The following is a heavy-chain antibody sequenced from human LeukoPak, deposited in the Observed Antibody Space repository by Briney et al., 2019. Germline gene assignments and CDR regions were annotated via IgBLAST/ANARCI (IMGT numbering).Heavy chain of an antibody. J-gene: IGHJ4*02. CDR3: ARDGILGSHDC. CDR1: GFTFRSYW. Sequence: GGSLRLSCAASGFTFRSYWMHWVRQTPGKGLEWVSHINNDGSDTSYAASVKGRFTITRDNAKNTLFLQMNSLRAEDTAVYYCARDGILGSHDCWGQGTLVTVSS. D-gene: IGHD3-3*02. V-gene: IGHV3-74*01. CDR2: INNDGSDT.